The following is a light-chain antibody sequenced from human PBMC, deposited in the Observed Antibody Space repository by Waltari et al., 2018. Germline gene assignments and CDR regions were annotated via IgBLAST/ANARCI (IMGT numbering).Light chain of an antibody. CDR3: QHYVRLPGT. J-gene: IGKJ1*01. V-gene: IGKV3-20*01. CDR2: GAS. Sequence: EIVLTQSPGTLSLSPGERVTLSCRARQSVSRALAWYQQKPGQAPRLLIYGASSRATGIPDRFSGSGSGTDVSLTISRLEPEDFAVYYCQHYVRLPGTFGQGTKVEIK. CDR1: QSVSRA.